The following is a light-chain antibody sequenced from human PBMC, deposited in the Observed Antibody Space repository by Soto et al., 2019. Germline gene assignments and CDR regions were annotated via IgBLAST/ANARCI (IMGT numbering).Light chain of an antibody. CDR1: QSITNSY. J-gene: IGKJ3*01. CDR2: GAS. V-gene: IGKV3-20*01. Sequence: EIALTQSPGTLSLSPGERATLSCRASQSITNSYLAWYQQKPGQAPRLLVYGASSRATGIPDRFSGSGSGTDFTLTISRLEPEDFSVYYWQQYGSSRFTFGPGTKVDVK. CDR3: QQYGSSRFT.